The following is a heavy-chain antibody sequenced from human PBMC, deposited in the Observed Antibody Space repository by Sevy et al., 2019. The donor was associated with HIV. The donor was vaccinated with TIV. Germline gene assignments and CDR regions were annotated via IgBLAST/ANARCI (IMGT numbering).Heavy chain of an antibody. CDR3: SRDCSSSTCLWGLDV. CDR2: IKKDGSER. D-gene: IGHD2-2*01. J-gene: IGHJ6*02. Sequence: GSLRLSCGGSGFTFSSYWMSWVRQAPGKGLEWVANIKKDGSERYYVDSVKGRFTMSRDNAKKSLYLQMNSLRTEDTAVYYCSRDCSSSTCLWGLDVWGQGTTVTVSS. V-gene: IGHV3-7*03. CDR1: GFTFSSYW.